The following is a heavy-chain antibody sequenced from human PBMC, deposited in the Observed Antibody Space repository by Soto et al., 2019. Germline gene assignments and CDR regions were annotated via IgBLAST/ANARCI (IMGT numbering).Heavy chain of an antibody. CDR2: IYYSGST. V-gene: IGHV4-31*03. D-gene: IGHD2-21*02. CDR1: GGSISSGGYY. J-gene: IGHJ4*02. CDR3: ARGLDCGGDCYSEGFDY. Sequence: QVQLQESGPGLVKPSQTLSLTCTVSGGSISSGGYYWSWIRQHPGKGLEWIGYIYYSGSTYYNPSLKSRVTISVDTSKNQFSLKLSSVTAADTAVYYCARGLDCGGDCYSEGFDYWGQGTLVTVSS.